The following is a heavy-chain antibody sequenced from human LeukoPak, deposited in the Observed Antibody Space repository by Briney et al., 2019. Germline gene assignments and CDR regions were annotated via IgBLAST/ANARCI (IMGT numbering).Heavy chain of an antibody. CDR3: AKGQTGAPSFYYFFYLDG. CDR2: ITDSGDVT. CDR1: GFTFRGYA. V-gene: IGHV3-23*01. D-gene: IGHD2-8*02. J-gene: IGHJ6*03. Sequence: PGGSLRLSCAASGFTFRGYAMAWARQAPGKGLEWVSSITDSGDVTYYTDSVKGRFTISRDNSKSTLYLQMNRLTAEDTALYFCAKGQTGAPSFYYFFYLDGWGKGSTVIVSS.